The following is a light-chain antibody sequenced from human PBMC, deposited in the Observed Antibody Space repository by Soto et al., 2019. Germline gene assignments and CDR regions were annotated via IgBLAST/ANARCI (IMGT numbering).Light chain of an antibody. Sequence: QSALTQPASVSGSPGQSITISCTGTSSDVGGYKYVSWYQHHPGKAPKLMIYEVSNRPSGVSNRFSGSKSGNTASLTISGLQAEDEADYYCLSYTSTNTRVFGGGTKLTVL. V-gene: IGLV2-14*01. CDR3: LSYTSTNTRV. CDR2: EVS. CDR1: SSDVGGYKY. J-gene: IGLJ2*01.